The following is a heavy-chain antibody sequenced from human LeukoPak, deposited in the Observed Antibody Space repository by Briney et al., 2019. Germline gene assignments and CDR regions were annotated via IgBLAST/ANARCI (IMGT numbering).Heavy chain of an antibody. Sequence: GGSLRLSCVASGLSFSSLWMSWVRQAPGKGLEWVGFIRSKAYGGTTEYAASVKGRFTISRDDSKSIAYLQMNSPKTEDTAVYYCYGDYSDYWGQGTLVTVSS. CDR1: GLSFSSLW. CDR2: IRSKAYGGTT. CDR3: YGDYSDY. V-gene: IGHV3-49*04. D-gene: IGHD4-17*01. J-gene: IGHJ4*02.